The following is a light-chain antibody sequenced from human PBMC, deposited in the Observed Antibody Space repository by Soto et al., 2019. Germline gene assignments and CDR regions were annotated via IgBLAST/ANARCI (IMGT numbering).Light chain of an antibody. CDR3: QQYGSSPLT. J-gene: IGKJ4*01. Sequence: EIVLTQSPGTLSLSPGERATLSCRASQSVSSSYLAWYQQKPGQAPRLLIYGASSRATGIPDRFSGSGSGTDFTLTISRLELEDLAVYYCQQYGSSPLTFGGGTKVDIK. CDR1: QSVSSSY. CDR2: GAS. V-gene: IGKV3-20*01.